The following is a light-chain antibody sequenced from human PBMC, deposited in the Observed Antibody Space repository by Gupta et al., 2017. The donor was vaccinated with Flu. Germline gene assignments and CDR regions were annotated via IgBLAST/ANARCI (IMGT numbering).Light chain of an antibody. CDR2: TVS. J-gene: IGKJ4*01. CDR3: QQSDSPPPS. Sequence: PCSLSSSIGDSITITCLATQNLDKYLYWYRQTPGKAPELLIYTVSTLQSGVPSRFSGSGSGTDFTLTISDLQPEDFATYICQQSDSPPPSFGGGTKVEVE. V-gene: IGKV1-39*01. CDR1: QNLDKY.